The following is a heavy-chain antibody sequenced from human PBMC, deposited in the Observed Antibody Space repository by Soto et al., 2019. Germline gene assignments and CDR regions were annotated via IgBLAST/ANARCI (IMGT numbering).Heavy chain of an antibody. J-gene: IGHJ6*02. CDR2: IYYSGST. CDR1: GGSISSGDYY. V-gene: IGHV4-30-4*01. CDR3: ARDYDFWSGYPVRYYYGMDV. Sequence: SETLSLTCTVSGGSISSGDYYWSWIRQPPGKGLEWIGYIYYSGSTYYNPSLKSRVTISVDTSKNQFSLKLSSVTAADTAVYYCARDYDFWSGYPVRYYYGMDVWGQGTTVTVSS. D-gene: IGHD3-3*01.